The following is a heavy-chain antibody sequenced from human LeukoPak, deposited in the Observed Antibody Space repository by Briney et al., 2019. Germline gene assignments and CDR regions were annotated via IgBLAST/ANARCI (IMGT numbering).Heavy chain of an antibody. J-gene: IGHJ5*02. D-gene: IGHD6-13*01. Sequence: GGSLRLSCTASGITFSPYGMHWVRQAPGKGLEWVAVISYDGSNKYYADSVKGRFTISRDNSKNTLYLQTNSLRAEDTAVYYCARGRSSSWYNPRDNWFDPWGQGTLVTVSS. CDR1: GITFSPYG. CDR3: ARGRSSSWYNPRDNWFDP. CDR2: ISYDGSNK. V-gene: IGHV3-30*19.